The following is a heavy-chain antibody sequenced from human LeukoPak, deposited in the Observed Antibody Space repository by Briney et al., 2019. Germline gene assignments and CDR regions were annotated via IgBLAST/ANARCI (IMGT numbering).Heavy chain of an antibody. CDR2: IYYSGST. V-gene: IGHV4-59*01. J-gene: IGHJ4*02. Sequence: SETLSLTCTVSGGSISSYYWSWIRQPPGKGLEWIGYIYYSGSTNYNPSLKSRVTISVDTSKNQFPLKLSSVTAADTAVYYCARVGGYSYGYLEYWGQGTLVTVSS. CDR1: GGSISSYY. CDR3: ARVGGYSYGYLEY. D-gene: IGHD5-18*01.